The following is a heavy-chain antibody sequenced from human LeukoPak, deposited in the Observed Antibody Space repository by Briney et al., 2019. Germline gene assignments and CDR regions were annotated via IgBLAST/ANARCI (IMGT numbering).Heavy chain of an antibody. CDR2: INSDGSNT. V-gene: IGHV3-74*01. J-gene: IGHJ5*02. D-gene: IGHD2-8*01. Sequence: GGSLRLSCAASGFTFSSYWMEWVRQAPGKGLVWVSRINSDGSNTTYADSVKGRFTISRDNGKNTLYLQMNSLRAKDTAVYYCARGVYGPLFDPWGQGTLVTVSS. CDR1: GFTFSSYW. CDR3: ARGVYGPLFDP.